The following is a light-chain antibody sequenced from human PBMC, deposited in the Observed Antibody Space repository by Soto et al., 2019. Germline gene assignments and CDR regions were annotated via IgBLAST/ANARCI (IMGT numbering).Light chain of an antibody. Sequence: DIQMTQSPPSLSASVGDRVTITCRASETITDFLNWYQLKPGKAPKLLIYSASNLKPSVPSRFCGGGYGTDFTLTLSGLQHEDSATYYCQQNFSPFVTFGAGTKVEV. CDR3: QQNFSPFVT. J-gene: IGKJ4*01. CDR2: SAS. CDR1: ETITDF. V-gene: IGKV1-39*01.